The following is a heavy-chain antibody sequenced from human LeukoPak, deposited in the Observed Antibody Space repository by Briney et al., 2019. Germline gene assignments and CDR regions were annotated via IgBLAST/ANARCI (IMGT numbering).Heavy chain of an antibody. CDR2: IIPIFGTA. CDR1: GGTFSSYA. CDR3: ARGYCSSTSCYGYYYYYYMDV. V-gene: IGHV1-69*05. Sequence: SVKVSCKASGGTFSSYAISWVRQAPGQGLEWMGGIIPIFGTANYAQKFQGRVTITTDESTSTAYMELSSLRSEDTAVYYCARGYCSSTSCYGYYYYYYMDVWGKGTTVTVSS. D-gene: IGHD2-2*01. J-gene: IGHJ6*03.